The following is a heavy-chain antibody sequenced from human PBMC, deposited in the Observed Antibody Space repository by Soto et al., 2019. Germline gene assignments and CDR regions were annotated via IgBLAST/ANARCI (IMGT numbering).Heavy chain of an antibody. CDR2: IYYSGST. CDR1: GGSISSYY. J-gene: IGHJ5*02. Sequence: LSETLSLTCTVSGGSISSYYWSWIRQPPGKGLEWIGYIYYSGSTNYNPSLKSRVTISVDTSKNQFSLKLSSVTAADTAVYYCARQLRDYYDSSGYSWFDPWGQGTLVTVSS. CDR3: ARQLRDYYDSSGYSWFDP. D-gene: IGHD3-22*01. V-gene: IGHV4-59*08.